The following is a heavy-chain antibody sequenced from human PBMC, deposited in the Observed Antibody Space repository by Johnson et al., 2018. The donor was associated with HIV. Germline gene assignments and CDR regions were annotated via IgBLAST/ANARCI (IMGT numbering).Heavy chain of an antibody. CDR2: ISAGTDGP. J-gene: IGHJ3*01. D-gene: IGHD1-14*01. V-gene: IGHV3-23*04. Sequence: VTLVESGGGLVQPGGSLRLSCAASGLTFRSHEFSWVRQPPGKGLEWVSAISAGTDGPYYADSVKGRFTISRDNSKNTVYLLMNRLRAEDTAVYYCAKETQYKVGWDAFDLWGQGTMVTVYS. CDR1: GLTFRSHE. CDR3: AKETQYKVGWDAFDL.